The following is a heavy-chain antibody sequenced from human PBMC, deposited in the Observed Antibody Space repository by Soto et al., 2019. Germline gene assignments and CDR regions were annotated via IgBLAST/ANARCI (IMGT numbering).Heavy chain of an antibody. V-gene: IGHV3-7*01. J-gene: IGHJ5*02. CDR3: ARDVYCSSTSCYRRESYYDFCNRGENWFDP. Sequence: GSLRLSCAASGFTFSSYWMSRVRQAPGKGLEWVANIKQDGSEKYYVDSVKGRFTISRDNAKNSLYLQMNSLRAEDTAVYYCARDVYCSSTSCYRRESYYDFCNRGENWFDPWGQGTLVTVSS. CDR1: GFTFSSYW. D-gene: IGHD2-2*01. CDR2: IKQDGSEK.